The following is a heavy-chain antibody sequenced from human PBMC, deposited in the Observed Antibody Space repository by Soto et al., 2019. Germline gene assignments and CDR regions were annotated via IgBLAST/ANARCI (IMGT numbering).Heavy chain of an antibody. CDR3: ARESGGATATLDYYYFYMDV. D-gene: IGHD5-12*01. Sequence: QVQLVQSGAEVKKPGASVKVSCKTSGDSFSAYYLHWVRQAPGQGFEWLGWINPNGGATKYAQKFRGRVAMTRDTSIRTAYLELTSLRSDEPAIYYCARESGGATATLDYYYFYMDVWCKGTTVTVSS. J-gene: IGHJ6*03. V-gene: IGHV1-2*02. CDR1: GDSFSAYY. CDR2: INPNGGAT.